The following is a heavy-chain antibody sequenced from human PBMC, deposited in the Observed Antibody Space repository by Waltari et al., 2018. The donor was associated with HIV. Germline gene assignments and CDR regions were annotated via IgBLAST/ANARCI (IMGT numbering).Heavy chain of an antibody. J-gene: IGHJ6*02. V-gene: IGHV3-48*04. CDR3: ARDSSTTRYGMDV. CDR1: GFTFSSYS. Sequence: EVQLVESGGGLVQPGGSQRLSCAASGFTFSSYSMNWVRQAPGKGLEWVSYISSSSSTIYYADSVKGRFTISRDNAKNSLYLQMNSLRAEDTAVYYCARDSSTTRYGMDVWGQGTTVTVSS. CDR2: ISSSSSTI. D-gene: IGHD2-15*01.